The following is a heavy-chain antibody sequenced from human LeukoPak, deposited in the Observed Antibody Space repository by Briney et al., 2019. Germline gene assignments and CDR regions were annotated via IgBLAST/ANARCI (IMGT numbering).Heavy chain of an antibody. D-gene: IGHD1-14*01. J-gene: IGHJ6*02. CDR3: ARDDGIAAYYYGMDV. CDR2: IYTSGST. CDR1: GGSFSGYY. V-gene: IGHV4-4*07. Sequence: SETLSLTCAVYGGSFSGYYWSWIRQPAGKGLEWIGSIYTSGSTNYNPSLKCRVTMSVDTSNNQFSLKLSSVTAADTAVYYCARDDGIAAYYYGMDVWGQGTTVTVSS.